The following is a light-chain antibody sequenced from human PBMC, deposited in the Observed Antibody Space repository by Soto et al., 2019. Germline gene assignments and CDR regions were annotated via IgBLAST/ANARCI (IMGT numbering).Light chain of an antibody. CDR2: DVS. V-gene: IGLV2-14*01. J-gene: IGLJ1*01. Sequence: QSALTQPASVSWSPGQSITISCTGTSSDVGGYNYVSWYQQHPGKAPKLMIYDVSNRPSGVSNRFSGSKSGNTASLTISGLQAEDEADYYSSSYTSSSGVFGTATKVTVL. CDR1: SSDVGGYNY. CDR3: SSYTSSSGV.